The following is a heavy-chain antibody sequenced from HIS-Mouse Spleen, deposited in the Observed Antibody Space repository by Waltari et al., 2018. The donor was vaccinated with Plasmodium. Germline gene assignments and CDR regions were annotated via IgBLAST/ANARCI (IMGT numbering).Heavy chain of an antibody. CDR2: INRSGST. J-gene: IGHJ4*02. D-gene: IGHD2-15*01. V-gene: IGHV4-34*01. CDR1: GGSFSGYY. CDR3: ARLVVVASKDSY. Sequence: QVQLQQWGAGLLKPSETLSLTCAFYGGSFSGYYWSWIRQTPGKGLEWIGEINRSGSTNYNPSLKSRVTISVDTSKNQFSLKLSSVTAADTAVYYCARLVVVASKDSYWGQGTLVTVSS.